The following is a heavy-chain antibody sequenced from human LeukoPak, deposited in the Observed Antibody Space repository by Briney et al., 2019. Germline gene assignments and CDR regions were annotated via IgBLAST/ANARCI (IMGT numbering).Heavy chain of an antibody. Sequence: ASVKVSCKASGYTFTSYDINWVRQATGQGLEWMGWMNPNGGNTGYAQKFQGRVTMTRNTSISTAYMELSSLRSEDTAVYYCARGRRSSSWYRGVFDYWGQGTLVTVSS. CDR1: GYTFTSYD. V-gene: IGHV1-8*01. CDR2: MNPNGGNT. CDR3: ARGRRSSSWYRGVFDY. D-gene: IGHD6-13*01. J-gene: IGHJ4*02.